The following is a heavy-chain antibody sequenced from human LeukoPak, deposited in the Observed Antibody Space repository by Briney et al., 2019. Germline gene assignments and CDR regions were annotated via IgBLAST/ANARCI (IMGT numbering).Heavy chain of an antibody. J-gene: IGHJ4*02. D-gene: IGHD3-10*01. CDR3: ARDQRSGSYGSYYFDY. CDR1: GGSISSYY. Sequence: PSETLSLTCTVSGGSISSYYWSWIRQPPGKGLEWIGYIYYSGSTNYNPSLKSRVTISVDTSKNQFSLKLSSVTAADTAVYYCARDQRSGSYGSYYFDYWGQGTLVTVSS. V-gene: IGHV4-59*01. CDR2: IYYSGST.